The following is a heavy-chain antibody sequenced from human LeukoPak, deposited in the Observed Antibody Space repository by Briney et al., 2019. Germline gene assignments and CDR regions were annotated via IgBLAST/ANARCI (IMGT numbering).Heavy chain of an antibody. CDR3: ARENRMAARRKEYWFDP. Sequence: PSQTLSLTCTVSGGSISSGDYYWSWIRQPPGKGLEWIGYIYYSGSTYYNPSLKSRVTISVDTSKNQFSLKLSSVTAADTAVYYCARENRMAARRKEYWFDPWGQGTLVTVSS. D-gene: IGHD6-6*01. CDR1: GGSISSGDYY. V-gene: IGHV4-30-4*08. CDR2: IYYSGST. J-gene: IGHJ5*02.